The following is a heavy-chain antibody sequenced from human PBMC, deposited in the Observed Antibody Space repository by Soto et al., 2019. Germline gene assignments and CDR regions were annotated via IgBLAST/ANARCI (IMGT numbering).Heavy chain of an antibody. D-gene: IGHD2-2*01. CDR2: IYSGGST. CDR3: ARYCSSTSCYAYYYYYMDV. CDR1: GFTVSSNY. V-gene: IGHV3-66*01. J-gene: IGHJ6*03. Sequence: ESGGGLVQPGGSLRLSCAASGFTVSSNYMSWVRQAPGKGLEWVSVIYSGGSTYYADSVKGRFTISRDNSKNTLYLQMNSLRAEDTAVYYCARYCSSTSCYAYYYYYMDVWGKGTTVTVSS.